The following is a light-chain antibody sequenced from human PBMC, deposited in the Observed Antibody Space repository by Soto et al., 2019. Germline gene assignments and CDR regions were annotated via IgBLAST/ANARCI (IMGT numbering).Light chain of an antibody. J-gene: IGKJ2*01. V-gene: IGKV1-39*01. CDR1: QSISYY. Sequence: DIQMTQSPSSLSASVGDRVTITCRASQSISYYLNWYQQRPGKAPNLLIYAASSLQSGFPSRFSGSGSGTDFTLTISSLQPEDFATYYCQQSYSTPQSTFGQGTKLEI. CDR3: QQSYSTPQST. CDR2: AAS.